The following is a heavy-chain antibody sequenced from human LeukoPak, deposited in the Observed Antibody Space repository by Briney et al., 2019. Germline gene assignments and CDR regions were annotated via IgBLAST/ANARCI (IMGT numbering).Heavy chain of an antibody. CDR2: VSHDGIT. Sequence: SETLSLTCTVSGVSINSALYYWAWIRQTPEQQLEWIGSVSHDGITKYSPSLGGRVSLSADTSKNAFFMEVHSVTAADSAIYYCARHTIFCSFINCSPFDPWGQGTLVTVSS. J-gene: IGHJ5*02. V-gene: IGHV4-39*01. CDR1: GVSINSALYY. D-gene: IGHD3-3*01. CDR3: ARHTIFCSFINCSPFDP.